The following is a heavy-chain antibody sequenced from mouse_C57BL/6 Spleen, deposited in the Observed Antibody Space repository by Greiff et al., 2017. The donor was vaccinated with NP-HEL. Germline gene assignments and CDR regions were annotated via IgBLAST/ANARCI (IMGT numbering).Heavy chain of an antibody. CDR3: ARGQGYLITTVYYFDY. CDR2: IDPSDSYT. V-gene: IGHV1-50*01. CDR1: GYTFTSYW. D-gene: IGHD1-1*01. J-gene: IGHJ2*01. Sequence: QVQLQQPGAELVKPGASVKLSCKASGYTFTSYWMQWVKQRPGQGLEWIGEIDPSDSYTNYNQKFKGKATLTVDTSSSTAYMQLSSLTSEDSAVYYCARGQGYLITTVYYFDYWGQGTTLTVSS.